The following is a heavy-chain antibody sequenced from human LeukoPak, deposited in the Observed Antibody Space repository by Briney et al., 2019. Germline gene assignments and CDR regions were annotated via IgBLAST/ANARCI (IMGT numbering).Heavy chain of an antibody. D-gene: IGHD3-22*01. Sequence: PGGSLRLSCAASGFTFDDYAMHWVRQAPGKGLEWVSGISWNSGSIGYADSVKGRFTISRDNAKNSLYLQMNSLRTEDTALYYCTKDEGSMIVRPFDCWGQGTLVTVSS. J-gene: IGHJ4*02. CDR2: ISWNSGSI. V-gene: IGHV3-9*01. CDR1: GFTFDDYA. CDR3: TKDEGSMIVRPFDC.